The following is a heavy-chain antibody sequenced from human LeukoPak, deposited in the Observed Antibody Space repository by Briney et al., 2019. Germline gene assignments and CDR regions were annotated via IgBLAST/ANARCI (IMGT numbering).Heavy chain of an antibody. CDR2: ISYDGSNK. V-gene: IGHV3-30*04. CDR1: GFTFSSYA. J-gene: IGHJ4*02. D-gene: IGHD3-10*01. CDR3: AREYYGWGSFLDY. Sequence: GGSLRLSCAASGFTFSSYAMHWVRQAPGKGLEWVAVISYDGSNKYYADSVRGRFTISRDNSKNTLYLQMNSLRAEDTAVYYCAREYYGWGSFLDYWGQGTLVTVSS.